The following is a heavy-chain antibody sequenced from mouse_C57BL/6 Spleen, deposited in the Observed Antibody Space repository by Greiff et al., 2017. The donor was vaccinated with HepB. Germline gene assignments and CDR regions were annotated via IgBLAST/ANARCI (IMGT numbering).Heavy chain of an antibody. V-gene: IGHV5-9-1*02. D-gene: IGHD2-4*01. CDR2: ISSGGDYI. CDR1: GFTFSSYA. Sequence: EVKVVESGEGLVKPGGSLKLSCAASGFTFSSYAMSWVRQTPEKRLEWVAYISSGGDYIYYADTVKGRFTISRDNARNTLYLQMSSLKSEDTAMYYCTREPLYDYDGNDYFDYWGQGTTLTVSS. J-gene: IGHJ2*01. CDR3: TREPLYDYDGNDYFDY.